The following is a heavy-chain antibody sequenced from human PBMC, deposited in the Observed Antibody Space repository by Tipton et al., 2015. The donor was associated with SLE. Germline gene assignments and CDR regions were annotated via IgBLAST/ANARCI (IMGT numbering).Heavy chain of an antibody. Sequence: TLSLTCTVSGGSISRGDYYWNWIRQHPGKGLEWIGYIYHTGSTYYSPSLKRRVTISVDTSKNQFSLKLSSVTAADTAVYYCARGRITMVRGRRSYYYMDVWGKGTTVTVSS. J-gene: IGHJ6*03. D-gene: IGHD3-10*01. CDR2: IYHTGST. V-gene: IGHV4-31*03. CDR1: GGSISRGDYY. CDR3: ARGRITMVRGRRSYYYMDV.